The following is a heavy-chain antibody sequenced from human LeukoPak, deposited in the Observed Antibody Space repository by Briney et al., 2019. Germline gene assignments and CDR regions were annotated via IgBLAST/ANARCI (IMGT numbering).Heavy chain of an antibody. CDR2: INPNSGGT. CDR1: GGTFSSYA. Sequence: ASVKVSCKASGGTFSSYAISWVRQAPGQGLEWMGRINPNSGGTNYAQKFQGRVTMTRDTSISTAYMELSRLRSDDTAVYYCARDPTYYDILTGLEQYNWFDPWGQGTLVTVSS. V-gene: IGHV1-2*06. D-gene: IGHD3-9*01. CDR3: ARDPTYYDILTGLEQYNWFDP. J-gene: IGHJ5*02.